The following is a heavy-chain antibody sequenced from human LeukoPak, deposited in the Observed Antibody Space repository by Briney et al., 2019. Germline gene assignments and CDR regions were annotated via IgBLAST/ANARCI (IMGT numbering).Heavy chain of an antibody. CDR1: AGSISSYY. D-gene: IGHD2-2*01. V-gene: IGHV4-4*09. CDR2: IYASGST. Sequence: PSETLSLTCIVSAGSISSYYWSWIRQPPGKGLEWIGYIYASGSTNYNRSLKSRVTISVETSKNQLSLKLSSVTAADTAVYYCARHLGYCSSTSCYSWFDPWGQGTLVTVSS. CDR3: ARHLGYCSSTSCYSWFDP. J-gene: IGHJ5*02.